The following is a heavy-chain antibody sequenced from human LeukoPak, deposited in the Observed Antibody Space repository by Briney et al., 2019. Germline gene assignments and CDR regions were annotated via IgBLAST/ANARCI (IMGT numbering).Heavy chain of an antibody. CDR3: AKDFDDILTELTGSKKKYYYYYMDV. V-gene: IGHV3-30*02. CDR2: IRYDGSNE. CDR1: GFTFSSYG. Sequence: GGSLRLSCAASGFTFSSYGMHWVRQAPGKGLEWVAFIRYDGSNEYYADSVKGRFTISRDNSKNTLYLQMNSLRAEDTAVYYCAKDFDDILTELTGSKKKYYYYYMDVWGKGTTVTISS. D-gene: IGHD3-9*01. J-gene: IGHJ6*03.